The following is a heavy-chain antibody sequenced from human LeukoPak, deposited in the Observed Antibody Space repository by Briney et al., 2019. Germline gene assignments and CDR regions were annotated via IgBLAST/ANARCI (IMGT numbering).Heavy chain of an antibody. D-gene: IGHD3-10*01. CDR2: ISYDGSNK. CDR1: GFTFSSYG. Sequence: PGGSLRLSCAASGFTFSSYGMHWVRQAPGKGLEWVAVISYDGSNKYYADSVKGRFTISRDNSKNTLYLQMNSLRAEDTAVYYCARIWFGESDLLQDYCGMDVWGQGTTVTVSS. CDR3: ARIWFGESDLLQDYCGMDV. V-gene: IGHV3-30*03. J-gene: IGHJ6*02.